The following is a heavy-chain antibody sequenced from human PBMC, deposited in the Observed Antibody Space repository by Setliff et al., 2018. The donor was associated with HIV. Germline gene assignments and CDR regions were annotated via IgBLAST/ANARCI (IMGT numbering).Heavy chain of an antibody. V-gene: IGHV4-31*03. D-gene: IGHD2-2*01. CDR3: ARARGGCGSTSCPEAYYYYYMDV. J-gene: IGHJ6*03. Sequence: SLTCTVSGGSISSGGYYWSWIRQHPGKGLEWIGYIYYSGSTYYNPSLKSRVTISVDTSKNQFSLRMSSVTAADTAVYYCARARGGCGSTSCPEAYYYYYMDVWGKGTSVTVS. CDR2: IYYSGST. CDR1: GGSISSGGYY.